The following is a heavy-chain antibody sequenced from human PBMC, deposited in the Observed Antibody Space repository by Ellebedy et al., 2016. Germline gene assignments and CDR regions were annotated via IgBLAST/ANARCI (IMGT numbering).Heavy chain of an antibody. Sequence: GESLKISXAASGFTFSSYGMHWVRQAPGKGLEWVAVISYDGSNKYYADSVKGRFTISRDNSKNTLYLQMNSLRAEDTAVYYCAKDPIGKQLQYAFDMWGQGTMVTVSS. J-gene: IGHJ3*02. CDR2: ISYDGSNK. D-gene: IGHD5-18*01. CDR3: AKDPIGKQLQYAFDM. V-gene: IGHV3-30*18. CDR1: GFTFSSYG.